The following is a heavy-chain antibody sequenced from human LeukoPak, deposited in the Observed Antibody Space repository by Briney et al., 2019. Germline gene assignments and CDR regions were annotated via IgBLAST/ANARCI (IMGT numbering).Heavy chain of an antibody. Sequence: GGSLRLSCAASGFPFSSSVMSWVRQVPGKGLEWVSPITSTSDYTFYADSVRGRFTISRDNSKKTLYLKVSSLRVDDTALYYCARALCNSNICRVFDYWGLGTLVTVSS. V-gene: IGHV3-23*01. CDR2: ITSTSDYT. CDR1: GFPFSSSV. D-gene: IGHD2/OR15-2a*01. CDR3: ARALCNSNICRVFDY. J-gene: IGHJ4*02.